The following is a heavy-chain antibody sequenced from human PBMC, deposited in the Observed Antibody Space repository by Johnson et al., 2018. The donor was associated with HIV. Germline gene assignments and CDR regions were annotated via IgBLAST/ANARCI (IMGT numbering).Heavy chain of an antibody. CDR3: ARVSNHAFDI. V-gene: IGHV3-30*03. CDR2: ISYDGSIN. Sequence: QEQLVESGGGLVQPGGSLRLSCAASGFTFSSYAMSWVRQAPGTGLAWVAVISYDGSINYYADSVKGRFTISRDNSKNTLYLQMNSLRAEDTAVYYCARVSNHAFDIWGQGTMVTVSS. J-gene: IGHJ3*02. CDR1: GFTFSSYA.